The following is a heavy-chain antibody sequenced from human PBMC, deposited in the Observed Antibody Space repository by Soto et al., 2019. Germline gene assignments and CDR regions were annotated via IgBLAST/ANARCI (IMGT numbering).Heavy chain of an antibody. CDR2: ISSSSSTI. J-gene: IGHJ3*02. Sequence: GGSLRLSCAASGFTFSSYSMNWVRQAPGKGLEWVSYISSSSSTIYYADSVKGRFTISRDNAKNSLYLQMNSLRAEDTAVYYCARDSEELLLIYHAFDIWGQGTMVTVSS. V-gene: IGHV3-48*01. CDR1: GFTFSSYS. CDR3: ARDSEELLLIYHAFDI. D-gene: IGHD2-15*01.